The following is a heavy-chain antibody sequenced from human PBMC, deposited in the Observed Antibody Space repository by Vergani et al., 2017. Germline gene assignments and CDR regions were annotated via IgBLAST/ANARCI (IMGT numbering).Heavy chain of an antibody. CDR2: ISSRSDTT. J-gene: IGHJ6*03. D-gene: IGHD2-15*01. V-gene: IGHV3-48*02. CDR3: AIVAVTPPYDYYYYMDV. CDR1: GFTFNNYK. Sequence: EVQLVESGGDLVQPGGSLRLSCEVSGFTFNNYKMKWVRQAPGKGLEWIAYISSRSDTTFYADSVKGRFTISRDNAKNSLYLQMNRLRDEDTGVYYCAIVAVTPPYDYYYYMDVWGKGTTVTVSS.